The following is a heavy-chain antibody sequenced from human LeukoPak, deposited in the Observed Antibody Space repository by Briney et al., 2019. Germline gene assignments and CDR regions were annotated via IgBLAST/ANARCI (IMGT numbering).Heavy chain of an antibody. CDR3: ARDGICSGGSCYY. J-gene: IGHJ4*02. Sequence: SVKVSCKASGGTFSSYAISWVRQAPGQGLERMGRIIPILGIANYAQKFQGRVTITADKSTSTAYMELSSLRSEDTAVYYCARDGICSGGSCYYWGQGTLVTVSS. CDR1: GGTFSSYA. V-gene: IGHV1-69*04. CDR2: IIPILGIA. D-gene: IGHD2-15*01.